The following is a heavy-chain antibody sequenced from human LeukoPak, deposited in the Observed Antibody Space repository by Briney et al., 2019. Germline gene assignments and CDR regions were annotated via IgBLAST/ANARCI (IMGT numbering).Heavy chain of an antibody. V-gene: IGHV4-59*01. CDR2: IYYSGST. J-gene: IGHJ5*02. CDR3: ARDLYDILTGYGWFDP. Sequence: PSETLSLTCTVSGGSISSYYWSWIRQPPGKGLEWIGYIYYSGSTNYNPSLKRRVTISVDTSKNQFSLKLSSVTAADTAVYYCARDLYDILTGYGWFDPWGQGTLVTVSS. D-gene: IGHD3-9*01. CDR1: GGSISSYY.